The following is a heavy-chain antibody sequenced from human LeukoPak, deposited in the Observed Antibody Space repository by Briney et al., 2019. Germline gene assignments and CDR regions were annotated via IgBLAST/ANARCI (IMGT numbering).Heavy chain of an antibody. J-gene: IGHJ4*02. CDR2: ISAYNGNT. CDR3: ARDLKMGYSSGRYSWGTGSSNDY. CDR1: GYTFTSYG. D-gene: IGHD6-19*01. Sequence: ASVKVSCKASGYTFTSYGISWVRQAPGQGLEWMGWISAYNGNTDYAQKFQGRVTMTTDTSTSTAYMELRSLRSDDTAVYYCARDLKMGYSSGRYSWGTGSSNDYWGQGTLVTVSS. V-gene: IGHV1-18*01.